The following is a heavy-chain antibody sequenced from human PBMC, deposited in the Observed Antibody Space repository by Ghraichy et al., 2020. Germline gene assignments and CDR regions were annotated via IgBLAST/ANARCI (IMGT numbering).Heavy chain of an antibody. CDR3: ARGYCTNGVCYSTGMDV. V-gene: IGHV3-74*01. J-gene: IGHJ6*02. D-gene: IGHD2-8*01. Sequence: GGSLRLSCAASGFTFSSYWMHWGRQAPGKGLVWVSRINSDGSSTSYADSVKGRFTISRDNAKNTLYLQMNSLRAEDTAVYYCARGYCTNGVCYSTGMDVWGQGTTVTVSS. CDR1: GFTFSSYW. CDR2: INSDGSST.